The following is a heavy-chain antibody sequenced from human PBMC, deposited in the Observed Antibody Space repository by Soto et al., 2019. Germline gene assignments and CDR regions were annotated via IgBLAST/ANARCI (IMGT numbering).Heavy chain of an antibody. J-gene: IGHJ6*02. CDR1: SYSFTSYC. CDR3: ASLGGYYGSPPYYSGMDV. V-gene: IGHV5-51*01. D-gene: IGHD3-10*01. Sequence: GLLLKVSCNGASYSFTSYCSFCRRQLRRKGLDGMGIIYPGDSDTRYSPSFQGQVTISADKSISTAYLQWSSLKASDTAMYYCASLGGYYGSPPYYSGMDVWGQGTTVTVSS. CDR2: IYPGDSDT.